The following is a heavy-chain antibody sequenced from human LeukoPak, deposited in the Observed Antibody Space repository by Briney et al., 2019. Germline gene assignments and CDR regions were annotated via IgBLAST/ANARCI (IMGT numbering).Heavy chain of an antibody. V-gene: IGHV4-39*07. CDR3: ASYYYGSGSYLAWFDP. D-gene: IGHD3-10*01. CDR2: INHSGST. Sequence: PSETLSLTCTVSGGSISSSIYYWGWIRQPPGKGLEWIGEINHSGSTNYNPSLKSRVTISVDTSKNQFSLKLSSVTAADTAVYYFASYYYGSGSYLAWFDPWGQGTLVSVSS. CDR1: GGSISSSIYY. J-gene: IGHJ5*02.